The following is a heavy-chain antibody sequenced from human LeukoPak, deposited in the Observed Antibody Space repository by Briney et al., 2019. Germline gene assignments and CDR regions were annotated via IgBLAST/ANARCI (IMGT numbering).Heavy chain of an antibody. D-gene: IGHD3-9*01. CDR1: GYTFTSYG. CDR2: ISAYNGNT. Sequence: ASVKVSCKASGYTFTSYGISWVRQAPGQGLEWMGWISAYNGNTNYAQKFQGRVTMTRDTSISTAYMELSRLRSDDTAVYYCARGGKRYFDWLSIWGQGTLVTVSS. V-gene: IGHV1-18*01. J-gene: IGHJ4*02. CDR3: ARGGKRYFDWLSI.